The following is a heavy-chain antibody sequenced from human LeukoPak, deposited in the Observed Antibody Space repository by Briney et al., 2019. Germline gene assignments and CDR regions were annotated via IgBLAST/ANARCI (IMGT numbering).Heavy chain of an antibody. D-gene: IGHD2-2*01. CDR2: ITPIFGTA. CDR1: GGTFSSYA. Sequence: SVKVSCKASGGTFSSYAISWVRQAPGQGFEWMGGITPIFGTANYAQKFQGRVTITTDESTSTAYMELSSLRSEDTAVYYCARDERYCSSTSCYYFDYWGQGTLVTVSS. J-gene: IGHJ4*02. V-gene: IGHV1-69*05. CDR3: ARDERYCSSTSCYYFDY.